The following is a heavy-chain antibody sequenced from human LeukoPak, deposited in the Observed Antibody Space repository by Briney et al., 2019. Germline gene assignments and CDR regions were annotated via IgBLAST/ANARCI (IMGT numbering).Heavy chain of an antibody. J-gene: IGHJ4*02. CDR3: ATGGYDSSGLYFDY. CDR1: GYTLTELS. V-gene: IGHV1-24*01. Sequence: GASVKVSCKVSGYTLTELSVHWVRQAPGKGLEWMGTFDPEDGETVYAQKFQGRVTMTEDTSTDTAYMELNSLRSEDAAVYYCATGGYDSSGLYFDYWGQGTLVTVSS. D-gene: IGHD3-22*01. CDR2: FDPEDGET.